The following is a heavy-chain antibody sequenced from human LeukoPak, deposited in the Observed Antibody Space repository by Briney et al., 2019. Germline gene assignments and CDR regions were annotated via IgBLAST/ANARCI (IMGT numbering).Heavy chain of an antibody. Sequence: WASVKVSCKASGYSFDSYGINWMRQAPGQGLEWMGWISTYNGDTNYAQNLQGRLTMTTDTSTNTAFMELRSLKSDATAVYFCSRDFTVFGIYNWFDTWGQRNLVTVS. CDR3: SRDFTVFGIYNWFDT. CDR2: ISTYNGDT. CDR1: GYSFDSYG. V-gene: IGHV1-18*01. D-gene: IGHD3-3*01. J-gene: IGHJ5*02.